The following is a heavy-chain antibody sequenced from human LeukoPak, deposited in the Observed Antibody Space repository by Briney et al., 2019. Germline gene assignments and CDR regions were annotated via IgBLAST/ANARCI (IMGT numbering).Heavy chain of an antibody. D-gene: IGHD6-19*01. V-gene: IGHV4-34*01. CDR3: ARGRGSSGWPFDY. CDR1: GGSFSGYY. CDR2: INHSGST. J-gene: IGHJ4*02. Sequence: SETLPLTCAVYGGSFSGYYWSWIRQPPGKGLEWIGEINHSGSTNYNPSLKSRVTISVDTSKNQFSLKLSSVTAADTAVYYRARGRGSSGWPFDYWGQGTLVTVSS.